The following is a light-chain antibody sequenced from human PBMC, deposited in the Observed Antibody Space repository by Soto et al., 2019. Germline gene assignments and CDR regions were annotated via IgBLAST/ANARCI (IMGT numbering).Light chain of an antibody. V-gene: IGKV3-20*01. J-gene: IGKJ3*01. CDR1: QSVSSSY. CDR3: QQPPWT. CDR2: GAS. Sequence: EIVLTQSPGTLSLSPGERATLSCRASQSVSSSYLAWYQQKPGQAPRLLIYGASSRATGIPDRFSGSGSGTDFTLTISRLEPEDFAGYYCQQPPWTFGPRTKKDIK.